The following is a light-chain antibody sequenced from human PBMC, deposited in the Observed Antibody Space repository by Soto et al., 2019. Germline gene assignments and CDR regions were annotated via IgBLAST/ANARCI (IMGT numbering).Light chain of an antibody. CDR2: GAS. CDR1: QSVSTY. J-gene: IGKJ3*01. CDR3: HQRSNWPPFT. V-gene: IGKV3-11*01. Sequence: EVVLTQSPATLSLSPGERATLSCRASQSVSTYLAWYQQKPGQPPRLLIYGASNRATGTPARFSGSGSGTDFTLTISRLEPEDFAVYYCHQRSNWPPFTFGPGTKVEIK.